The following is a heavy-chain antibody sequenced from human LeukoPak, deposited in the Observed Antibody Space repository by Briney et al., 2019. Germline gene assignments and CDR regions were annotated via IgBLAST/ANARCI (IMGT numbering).Heavy chain of an antibody. CDR3: ARDHAISVAGSGLDY. D-gene: IGHD6-19*01. Sequence: PGGSLRLSCAASGFTFSNYAMSWVRQAPGKGLEWASAIGGGGTNTFYADSVKGRFTISRDNSKNTLYLQMNSLRAEDAAVYYCARDHAISVAGSGLDYWGQGTLVTVSA. V-gene: IGHV3-23*01. CDR1: GFTFSNYA. J-gene: IGHJ4*02. CDR2: IGGGGTNT.